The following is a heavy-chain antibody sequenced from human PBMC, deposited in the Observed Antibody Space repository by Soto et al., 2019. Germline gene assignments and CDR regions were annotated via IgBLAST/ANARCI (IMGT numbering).Heavy chain of an antibody. J-gene: IGHJ6*02. V-gene: IGHV1-69*01. D-gene: IGHD1-26*01. CDR1: GGTFSSYP. CDR2: IIPFFGTS. CDR3: ARVGHITNYGMAV. Sequence: QVQLVQSGAEVKKPGSSVKVSCEASGGTFSSYPINWVRQAPGQGLEWMGGIIPFFGTSNYAQKFQGRVTIAADDPTSTAYMDMRSLRSEDTAVYYCARVGHITNYGMAVWGQGTTVTVSS.